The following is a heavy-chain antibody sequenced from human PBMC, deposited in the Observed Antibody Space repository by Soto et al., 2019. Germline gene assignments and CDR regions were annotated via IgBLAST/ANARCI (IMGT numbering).Heavy chain of an antibody. J-gene: IGHJ5*02. Sequence: GGSLRLSCAVSGFTFSSYSMNWVRQAPVNGLEFVSYISSIISTIYYADSVKGRFTISRYNAKNSLYLQMNSLRAKDTAVYYFARDALYNWNVVRWFDPWGQGTLVTVSS. V-gene: IGHV3-48*01. CDR1: GFTFSSYS. D-gene: IGHD1-1*01. CDR2: ISSIISTI. CDR3: ARDALYNWNVVRWFDP.